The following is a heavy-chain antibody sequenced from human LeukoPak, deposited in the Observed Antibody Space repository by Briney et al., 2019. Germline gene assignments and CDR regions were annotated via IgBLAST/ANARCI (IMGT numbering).Heavy chain of an antibody. CDR2: AGWAGGTT. Sequence: GGSLRLSCATSGFNFDRYTIHWVRQAPGKGLEWVSLAGWAGGTTFYSDSVRGRFTISRDNAKNSLYLQMSNLRAEDTAVYFCARDLELIAVAVTGDYWGQGTLVTVSS. V-gene: IGHV3-43*01. CDR3: ARDLELIAVAVTGDY. J-gene: IGHJ4*02. D-gene: IGHD6-19*01. CDR1: GFNFDRYT.